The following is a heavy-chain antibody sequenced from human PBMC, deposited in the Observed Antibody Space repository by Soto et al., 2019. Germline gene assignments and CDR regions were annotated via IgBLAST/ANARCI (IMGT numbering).Heavy chain of an antibody. CDR1: GYTFTSYG. J-gene: IGHJ5*02. D-gene: IGHD2-15*01. V-gene: IGHV1-18*01. CDR3: ARRVVGQRPPGWFDP. Sequence: QVQLVQSGAEVKKPGASVKVSCKASGYTFTSYGISWVRQAPGQGLEWMGWISAYNGNKNYAQKLHGRVTMTTDTSTSTAYMELRSLRSDDTAVYYCARRVVGQRPPGWFDPWGQGTLVTVSS. CDR2: ISAYNGNK.